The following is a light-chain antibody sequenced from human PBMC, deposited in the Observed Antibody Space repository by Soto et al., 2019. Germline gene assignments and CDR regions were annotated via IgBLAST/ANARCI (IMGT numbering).Light chain of an antibody. CDR2: GAP. CDR1: QSVSSN. CDR3: QQYGSSPPWT. V-gene: IGKV3-15*01. Sequence: EIVMTQSPATLSVSPGERATLSCRASQSVSSNLAWYQQKPGQAPRPLIYGAPTRATGIPARFSGSGSGTEFTLTISSLQSEDFAVYYCQQYGSSPPWTFGQGTKVDIK. J-gene: IGKJ1*01.